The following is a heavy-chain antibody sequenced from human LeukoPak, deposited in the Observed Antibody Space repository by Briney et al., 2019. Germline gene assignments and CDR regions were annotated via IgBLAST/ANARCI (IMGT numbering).Heavy chain of an antibody. CDR2: ISWDGGST. J-gene: IGHJ6*03. CDR1: GFTFDAYA. D-gene: IGHD2-2*01. CDR3: AKGGYCSSATCYHYMDV. Sequence: GGSLRLSCAASGFTFDAYAMHWVRQAPGKGLEWVPLISWDGGSTYYADSVKGRFTISRDNSKNSLYLQMNSLRAEDTALYYCAKGGYCSSATCYHYMDVWGKGTTVTVSS. V-gene: IGHV3-43D*03.